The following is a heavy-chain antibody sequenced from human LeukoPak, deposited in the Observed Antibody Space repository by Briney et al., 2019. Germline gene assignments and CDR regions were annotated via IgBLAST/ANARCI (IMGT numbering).Heavy chain of an antibody. Sequence: PGGSLRLSCTASGFIFDTHTLTWVRQAPGKGLEWVASISGSGDSTNYGDSVKGRFTISRDNFKRIVHLEMSNLRADDTAMYYCVRRAAVRGMDFWGLGTTVIVSS. V-gene: IGHV3-23*01. CDR1: GFIFDTHT. CDR2: ISGSGDST. CDR3: VRRAAVRGMDF. J-gene: IGHJ6*02. D-gene: IGHD1-14*01.